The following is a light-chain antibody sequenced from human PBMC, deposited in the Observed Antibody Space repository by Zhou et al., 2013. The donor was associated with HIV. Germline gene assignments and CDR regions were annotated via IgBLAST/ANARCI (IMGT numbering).Light chain of an antibody. V-gene: IGKV3-20*01. CDR3: QQYGTSPLT. Sequence: EIVLTQSPGILSLSPGERATLSCRASQSVANIYLAWYQQKPGLAPRLLMFGASSRATGVPERFSGSGSGTDFSLTISRLEPEDFAVYYCQQYGTSPLTFGGGTKVELK. CDR1: QSVANIY. J-gene: IGKJ4*01. CDR2: GAS.